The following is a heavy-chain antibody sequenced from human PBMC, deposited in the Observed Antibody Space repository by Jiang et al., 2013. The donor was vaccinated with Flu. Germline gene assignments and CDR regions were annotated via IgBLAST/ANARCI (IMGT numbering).Heavy chain of an antibody. Sequence: GAEVKKPGESLKISCKGSGYSFTSYWIGWVRQMPGKGLEWMGIIYPGDSDTRYSPSFQGQVTISADKSISTAYLQWSSLKASDTAMYYCARPGYCSGGSCRYFDYWGQGTLVTVSS. CDR3: ARPGYCSGGSCRYFDY. J-gene: IGHJ4*02. V-gene: IGHV5-51*03. D-gene: IGHD2-15*01. CDR1: GYSFTSYW. CDR2: IYPGDSDT.